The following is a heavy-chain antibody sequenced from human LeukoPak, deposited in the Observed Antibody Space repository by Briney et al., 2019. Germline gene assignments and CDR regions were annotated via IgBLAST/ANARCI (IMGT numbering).Heavy chain of an antibody. Sequence: ASVKVSCKASGYTFTGYYMHWVRQAPGQGLEWMGWINPNSGGTNYAQKFQGRVTMTRDTSISTAYMELSRLRSDDTAVYYCARGAGIFSSYGVPDAFDIWGQGTMLPVSS. D-gene: IGHD5-18*01. CDR1: GYTFTGYY. J-gene: IGHJ3*02. CDR3: ARGAGIFSSYGVPDAFDI. V-gene: IGHV1-2*02. CDR2: INPNSGGT.